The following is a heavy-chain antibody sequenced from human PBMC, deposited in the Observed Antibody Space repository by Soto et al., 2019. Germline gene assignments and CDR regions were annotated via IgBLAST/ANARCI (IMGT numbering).Heavy chain of an antibody. J-gene: IGHJ4*02. CDR2: INHSGST. D-gene: IGHD6-25*01. Sequence: SETLSLTCAVYGGSFSAYYWSWIRQPPGKGLEWIGEINHSGSTNYNPSLKSRVTISVDTSKNQFSLKLSSVTAADTAVYYCARGKLPPLQAAWFDYWGQGTLVTVSS. CDR3: ARGKLPPLQAAWFDY. V-gene: IGHV4-34*01. CDR1: GGSFSAYY.